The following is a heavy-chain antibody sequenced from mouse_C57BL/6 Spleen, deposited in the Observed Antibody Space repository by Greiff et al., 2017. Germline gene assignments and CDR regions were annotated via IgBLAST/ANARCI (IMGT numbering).Heavy chain of an antibody. Sequence: EVMLVESGGGLVKPGGSLKLSCAASGFTFSDYGMHWVRQAPEKGLEWVAYISSGSSTIYYADTVKGRFTISRDNAKTTLFLQMTSLRSEDTAMYYCARENDYDVYYFDYWGQGTTLTVSS. CDR2: ISSGSSTI. J-gene: IGHJ2*01. D-gene: IGHD2-4*01. CDR3: ARENDYDVYYFDY. CDR1: GFTFSDYG. V-gene: IGHV5-17*01.